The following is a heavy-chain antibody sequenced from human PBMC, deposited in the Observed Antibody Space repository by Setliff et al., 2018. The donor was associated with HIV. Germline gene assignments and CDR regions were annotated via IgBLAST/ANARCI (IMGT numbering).Heavy chain of an antibody. V-gene: IGHV4-4*08. CDR1: GGSISSYY. Sequence: SETLSLTCTVSGGSISSYYWSWIRQPPGKGLEWIGYIYTSGSVNYNPSLNSRVTISVDTSKNQFSLKLSSVTAADTAVYYCASYRKAERWLQLGGNFDYWGQGTLVTVS. CDR3: ASYRKAERWLQLGGNFDY. D-gene: IGHD5-12*01. J-gene: IGHJ4*02. CDR2: IYTSGSV.